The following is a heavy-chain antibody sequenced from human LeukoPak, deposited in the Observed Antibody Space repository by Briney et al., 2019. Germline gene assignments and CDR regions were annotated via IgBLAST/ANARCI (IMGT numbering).Heavy chain of an antibody. CDR3: ASETYYYDSSGYYIFDY. J-gene: IGHJ4*02. CDR1: GGSVSSYY. Sequence: SETLSLTCTVSGGSVSSYYWSWIRQPAGKGLEWIGHIYTSGSTNYNPSLKSRVTMSVDTSKNQFSLKLTSVTAADTAVYYCASETYYYDSSGYYIFDYWGQGTLVTVSS. CDR2: IYTSGST. D-gene: IGHD3-22*01. V-gene: IGHV4-4*07.